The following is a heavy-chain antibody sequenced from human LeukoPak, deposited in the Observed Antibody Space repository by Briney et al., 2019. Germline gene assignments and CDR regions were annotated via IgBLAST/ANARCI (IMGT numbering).Heavy chain of an antibody. CDR2: IYYSGST. Sequence: ASETLSLTCAVYGGSFSGYYWSWIRQPPGKGLEWIGYIYYSGSTYYNPSLKSRVTISVDASKNQFSLKLSSVTAADTAVYYCARGLVYYDSSGYYNLGYYFDYWGQGTLVTVSS. V-gene: IGHV4-34*01. CDR1: GGSFSGYY. D-gene: IGHD3-22*01. J-gene: IGHJ4*02. CDR3: ARGLVYYDSSGYYNLGYYFDY.